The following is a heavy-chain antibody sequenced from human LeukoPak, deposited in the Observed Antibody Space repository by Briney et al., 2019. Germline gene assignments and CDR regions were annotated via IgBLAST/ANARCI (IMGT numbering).Heavy chain of an antibody. CDR1: GFTFDDYG. CDR2: INWNGGST. CDR3: AGAKGYIAVAATDY. D-gene: IGHD6-19*01. J-gene: IGHJ4*02. V-gene: IGHV3-20*04. Sequence: GGSLRLSCAASGFTFDDYGMSWVRQAPGKGLEWVSGINWNGGSTGYADSVKGRFTISRDNAKNSLYLQMNSLRAEDTALYYCAGAKGYIAVAATDYWGQGTLVTVSS.